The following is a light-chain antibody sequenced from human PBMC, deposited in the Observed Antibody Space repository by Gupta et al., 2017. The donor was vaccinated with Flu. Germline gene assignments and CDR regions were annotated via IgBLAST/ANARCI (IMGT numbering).Light chain of an antibody. J-gene: IGKJ4*01. CDR3: QQSYGTPLT. V-gene: IGKV1-39*01. CDR1: QSISTY. CDR2: AAS. Sequence: DIQMTQSPSSLSASVGDRVTITCRASQSISTYLDWYQHKPGKAPKLLIYAASSLQIGVPSRFSGSGSGTDFTLTIRGLQPEDFATYYCQQSYGTPLTFGGGTKVEI.